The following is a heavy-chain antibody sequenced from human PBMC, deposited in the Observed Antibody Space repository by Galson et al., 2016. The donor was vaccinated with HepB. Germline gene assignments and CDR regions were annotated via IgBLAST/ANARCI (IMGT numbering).Heavy chain of an antibody. Sequence: SLRLSCAASGFTFSSYSMNWVRQAPGKGLEWVSSISSSSSYIYYADSVKGRFTISRDNAKNSLYLQMNSLRAEDTAVYYCASRNSYGWFYDYGMDVWGKGTTVTVSS. V-gene: IGHV3-21*01. CDR2: ISSSSSYI. CDR1: GFTFSSYS. CDR3: ASRNSYGWFYDYGMDV. J-gene: IGHJ6*04. D-gene: IGHD5-18*01.